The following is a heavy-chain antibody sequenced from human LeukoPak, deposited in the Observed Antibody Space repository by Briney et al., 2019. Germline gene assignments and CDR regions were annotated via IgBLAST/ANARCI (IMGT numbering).Heavy chain of an antibody. Sequence: PGGSLRLSCAASGFTFSSYGMHWVRQAPGKGLEWVAVISYDGSNKYYADSVKGRFTISRDNSKNTLYLQMNSLRAEDTAVYYCAKDLEQQLVNNWFDPWGQGTLVTVSS. J-gene: IGHJ5*02. V-gene: IGHV3-30*18. CDR1: GFTFSSYG. CDR3: AKDLEQQLVNNWFDP. D-gene: IGHD6-13*01. CDR2: ISYDGSNK.